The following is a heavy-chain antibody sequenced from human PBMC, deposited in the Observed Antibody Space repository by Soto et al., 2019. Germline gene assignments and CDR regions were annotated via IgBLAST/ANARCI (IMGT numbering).Heavy chain of an antibody. CDR3: ARRYGYSFDY. V-gene: IGHV4-61*05. Sequence: PSETLSLTCTVSGGSISSRRYDWGWIRQPPGRGLEWIGYIYYSGSTNYNPSLKSRVTISVDTSKNQFSLKLSSVTAADTAVYYCARRYGYSFDYWGQGTLVTVSS. CDR1: GGSISSRRYD. D-gene: IGHD1-1*01. J-gene: IGHJ4*02. CDR2: IYYSGST.